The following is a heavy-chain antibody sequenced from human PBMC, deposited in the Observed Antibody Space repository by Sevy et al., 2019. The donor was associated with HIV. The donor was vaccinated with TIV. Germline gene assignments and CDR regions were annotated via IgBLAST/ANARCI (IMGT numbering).Heavy chain of an antibody. J-gene: IGHJ4*02. V-gene: IGHV4-59*01. CDR1: GGSISSYF. Sequence: SETLSLTCTVSGGSISSYFWSWIRQPPGKGLEWIGYIYYSGSTNYNPSLKSRVTISADTSKNQFSLKLTSVTAADTAVYYCARAGTAMSYFDYWGQGTLVTVPS. D-gene: IGHD5-18*01. CDR2: IYYSGST. CDR3: ARAGTAMSYFDY.